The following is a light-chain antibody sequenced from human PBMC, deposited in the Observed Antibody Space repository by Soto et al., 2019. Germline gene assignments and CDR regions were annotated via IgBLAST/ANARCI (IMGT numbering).Light chain of an antibody. CDR1: QSVSSIF. Sequence: EIVLTQSPGTLSLSPGERATLSCRASQSVSSIFLAWYQQKPGQAPRLLIYGASTRATGIPDRFSGSGSGTDFTLTIDRLEPEDFAVYYCQQSLNPKTFGQGTKVDIK. J-gene: IGKJ1*01. CDR2: GAS. V-gene: IGKV3-20*01. CDR3: QQSLNPKT.